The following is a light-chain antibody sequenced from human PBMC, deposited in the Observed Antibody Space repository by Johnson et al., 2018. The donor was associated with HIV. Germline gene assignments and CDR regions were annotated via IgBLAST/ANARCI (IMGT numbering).Light chain of an antibody. Sequence: QSVLTQPPSVSAAPGQKVTISCSGSSSNIGKNHVSWYQQFPGTAPKLLVYEDDKRPSDIPDRFSGSKSGTSATLGITGLQPGDEADYYCGTWDSNLNAGVFGTGTRVTVL. CDR1: SSNIGKNH. J-gene: IGLJ1*01. CDR3: GTWDSNLNAGV. CDR2: EDD. V-gene: IGLV1-51*02.